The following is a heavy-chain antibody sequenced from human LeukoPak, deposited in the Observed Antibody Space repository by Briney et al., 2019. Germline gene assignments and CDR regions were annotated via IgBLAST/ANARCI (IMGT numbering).Heavy chain of an antibody. V-gene: IGHV3-11*04. CDR1: GFTFSDYY. CDR2: ISSSGSTI. CDR3: ARELRYHDFWSGNFYYMDV. Sequence: PGGSLRLSCAASGFTFSDYYMSWIRQAPGKGLEWVSYISSSGSTIYYADSVEGRFTISRDNAKNSLYLQMNSLRAEDTAVYYCARELRYHDFWSGNFYYMDVWGKRTTVTVSS. J-gene: IGHJ6*03. D-gene: IGHD3-3*01.